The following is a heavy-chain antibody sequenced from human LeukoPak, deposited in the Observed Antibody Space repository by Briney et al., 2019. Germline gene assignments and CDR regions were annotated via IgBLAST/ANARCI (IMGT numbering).Heavy chain of an antibody. Sequence: ASVKVSCKASGYTFTAYYMHWVRQAPGQGLEWMGWINPNSGATYYEQKFQGRVTMTRDTSISTAYMEVSRLRSDDSAVYYCARYMVAAGTFDYWGQGTLVTVSS. V-gene: IGHV1-2*02. CDR3: ARYMVAAGTFDY. J-gene: IGHJ4*02. CDR1: GYTFTAYY. D-gene: IGHD6-13*01. CDR2: INPNSGAT.